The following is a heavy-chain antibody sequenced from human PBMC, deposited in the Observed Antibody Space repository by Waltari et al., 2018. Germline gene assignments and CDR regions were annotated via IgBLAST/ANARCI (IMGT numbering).Heavy chain of an antibody. V-gene: IGHV3-7*03. CDR3: AETHWGSSGGYFDY. CDR1: RLPFSGSW. J-gene: IGHJ4*02. CDR2: INQDGSNR. Sequence: EEQVVESGGGLVQPGGSLRLSCEDSRLPFSGSWMSWVRRAPGKGLGWWANINQDGSNRYYVDSVKGRFTISRDNARNSVYLQMNSLRAEDTAMYYCAETHWGSSGGYFDYWGQGTLVTVSS. D-gene: IGHD7-27*01.